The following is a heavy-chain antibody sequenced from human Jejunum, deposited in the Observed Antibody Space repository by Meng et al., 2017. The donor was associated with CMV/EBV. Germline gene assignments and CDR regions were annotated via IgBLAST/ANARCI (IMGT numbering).Heavy chain of an antibody. D-gene: IGHD3/OR15-3a*01. Sequence: EAQLLESGGGCVQPGGSLRLSCAAPRFTFRNYAMSWVRQTPGKGLEWVSGIGASGGSTYYADSVKGRFTISRDNINNILYLQMHSLRADDTAVYYCARGAPWTDYDYWGQGTLVTVSS. J-gene: IGHJ4*02. CDR2: IGASGGST. CDR1: RFTFRNYA. V-gene: IGHV3-23*01. CDR3: ARGAPWTDYDY.